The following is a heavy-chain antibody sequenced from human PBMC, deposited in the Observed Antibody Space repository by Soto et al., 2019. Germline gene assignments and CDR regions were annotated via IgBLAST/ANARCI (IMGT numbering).Heavy chain of an antibody. Sequence: SATLSLTCAVYGGSFSGYYWSWIRQPPRKGLEWIGENNHSGSTNYNPSLKSRVTISVDTSKNHFSLNLSSVTAADTAVYYCARGSFPSCGGGSCYVLHDYWGQGNMVTVSS. D-gene: IGHD2-15*01. J-gene: IGHJ4*02. V-gene: IGHV4-34*01. CDR1: GGSFSGYY. CDR2: NNHSGST. CDR3: ARGSFPSCGGGSCYVLHDY.